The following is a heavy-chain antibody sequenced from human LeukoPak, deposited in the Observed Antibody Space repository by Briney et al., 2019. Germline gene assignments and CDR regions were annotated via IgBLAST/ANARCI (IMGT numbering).Heavy chain of an antibody. J-gene: IGHJ6*03. CDR3: ARGPGLIGDYDYYYYYMDV. CDR1: GGSISNGDYY. V-gene: IGHV4-39*07. Sequence: SETLSLTCTVSGGSISNGDYYWGWIRQPPGKGLEWIGGIYYSGSTYYNPSLKSRVTISVDTSKNQFSLKLSSVTAADTAVYYCARGPGLIGDYDYYYYYMDVWGKGTTVTVSS. CDR2: IYYSGST. D-gene: IGHD3-16*01.